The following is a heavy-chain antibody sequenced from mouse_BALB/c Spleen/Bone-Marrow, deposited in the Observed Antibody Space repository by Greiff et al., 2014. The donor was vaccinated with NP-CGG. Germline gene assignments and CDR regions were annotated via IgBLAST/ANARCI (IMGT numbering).Heavy chain of an antibody. J-gene: IGHJ2*01. CDR1: GFTFSSYA. CDR2: ISSGGSYT. CDR3: ARGGNYLDY. Sequence: EVKLMESGGGLVKPGGSLKLSCAASGFTFSSYAMSWVRQSPEKRLEWVAEISSGGSYTYYPDTVTGRFTISRDNAKNTLCLEMSSLRSEDTAMYYCARGGNYLDYWGQGTTLTVSS. V-gene: IGHV5-9-4*01.